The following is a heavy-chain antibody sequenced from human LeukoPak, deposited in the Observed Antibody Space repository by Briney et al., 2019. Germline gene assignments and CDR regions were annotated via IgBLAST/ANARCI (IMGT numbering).Heavy chain of an antibody. CDR3: ARGSELLPLYYFDY. Sequence: PSETLSLTCTVSGGSISSGSYYWSWIRQPAGKGLEWIGRIYTSGSTNYNPSLKSRVTISVDTSKNQFSLKLSSVTAADTAVYYCARGSELLPLYYFDYWGQGTLVTVSS. CDR2: IYTSGST. V-gene: IGHV4-61*02. D-gene: IGHD1-26*01. J-gene: IGHJ4*02. CDR1: GGSISSGSYY.